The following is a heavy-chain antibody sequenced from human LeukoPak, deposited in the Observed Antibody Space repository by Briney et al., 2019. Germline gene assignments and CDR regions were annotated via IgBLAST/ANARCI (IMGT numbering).Heavy chain of an antibody. J-gene: IGHJ4*02. CDR3: VRDSSSSSFDY. CDR2: IKQDGSDK. CDR1: GFTFSSYG. Sequence: GGSLRLSCAASGFTFSSYGMHWVRQAPGKGLEWVANIKQDGSDKYYVASVKGRFTISRDNAKNSLYLQINSLRAEDTAVYYCVRDSSSSSFDYWGQGTLVTVSS. V-gene: IGHV3-7*01. D-gene: IGHD6-6*01.